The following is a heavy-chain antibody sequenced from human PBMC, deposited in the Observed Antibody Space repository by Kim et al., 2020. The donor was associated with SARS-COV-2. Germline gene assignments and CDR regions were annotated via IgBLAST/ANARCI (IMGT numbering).Heavy chain of an antibody. V-gene: IGHV3-9*01. CDR3: AKGRGLGGHHYGFVRGNWFDP. CDR1: GFTFDDYA. D-gene: IGHD4-17*01. CDR2: ISWNSNNI. J-gene: IGHJ5*02. Sequence: GGSLRLSCAASGFTFDDYAMHWVRQAPGKGLEWVSGISWNSNNIGYADSAKGRFTISRDNAKNSLYLQMNSLRAEDTALYYCAKGRGLGGHHYGFVRGNWFDPWGQGTLVTVSS.